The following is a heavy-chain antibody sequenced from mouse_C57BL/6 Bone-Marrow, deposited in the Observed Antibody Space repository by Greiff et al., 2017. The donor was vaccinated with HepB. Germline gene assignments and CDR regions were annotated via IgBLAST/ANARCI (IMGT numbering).Heavy chain of an antibody. V-gene: IGHV5-17*01. CDR3: AKTNTTYYYAMDY. D-gene: IGHD2-12*01. CDR1: GFTFSDYG. CDR2: ISSGSSTI. J-gene: IGHJ4*01. Sequence: DVMLVESGGGLVKPGGSLKLSCAASGFTFSDYGMHWVRQAPEKGLEWVAYISSGSSTIYYADTVKGRFTISRDNAKNTLLLQMTSLRSEDTAMYYCAKTNTTYYYAMDYWGQGTSVTVSS.